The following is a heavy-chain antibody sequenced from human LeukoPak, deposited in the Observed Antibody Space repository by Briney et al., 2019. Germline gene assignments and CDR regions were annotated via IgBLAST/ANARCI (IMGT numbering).Heavy chain of an antibody. CDR1: GFTFSSYE. CDR2: ISSSGSTI. D-gene: IGHD6-19*01. CDR3: ARETIAVADPGCFGY. V-gene: IGHV3-48*03. J-gene: IGHJ4*02. Sequence: PGGSLRLSCAASGFTFSSYEMNWVRQAPGKGLEWVSYISSSGSTIYYADSVKGRFTISRDNAKNSLYLQMNSLRAEDTAVYYCARETIAVADPGCFGYWGQGTLVTVSS.